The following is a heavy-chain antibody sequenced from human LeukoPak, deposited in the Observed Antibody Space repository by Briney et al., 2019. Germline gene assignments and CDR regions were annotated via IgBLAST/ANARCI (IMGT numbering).Heavy chain of an antibody. Sequence: SQTLSLTCTVSGGSISSGDYYWSWIRQPPGKGLEWIGYIYYSGSTYYNPSLKSRVTISVDTSKNQFSLKLSSVTAADTAVYYCARSAVADDGDAFDIWGQGTMVTVSS. CDR2: IYYSGST. D-gene: IGHD6-19*01. J-gene: IGHJ3*02. V-gene: IGHV4-30-4*01. CDR3: ARSAVADDGDAFDI. CDR1: GGSISSGDYY.